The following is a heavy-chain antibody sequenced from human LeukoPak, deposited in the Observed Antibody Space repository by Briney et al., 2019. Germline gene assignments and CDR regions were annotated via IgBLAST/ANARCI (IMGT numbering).Heavy chain of an antibody. J-gene: IGHJ3*02. V-gene: IGHV3-21*01. CDR2: ISSSSSYI. CDR1: GFTFSSYS. D-gene: IGHD3-16*02. CDR3: ARAIAIGNDAFDI. Sequence: GSLRLSCAASGFTFSSYSMNWVRQAPGEGLEWVSSISSSSSYIYYADSVKGRFTISRDNAKNSLYLQMNSLRAEDTAVYYCARAIAIGNDAFDIWGQGTMVTVSS.